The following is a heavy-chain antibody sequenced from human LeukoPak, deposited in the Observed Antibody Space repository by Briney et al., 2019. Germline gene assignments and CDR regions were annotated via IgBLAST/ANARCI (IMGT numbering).Heavy chain of an antibody. CDR3: ARFSRITWGDWGDAFDV. V-gene: IGHV4-34*01. CDR1: GGSFSDYF. CDR2: IDDGGNT. J-gene: IGHJ3*01. D-gene: IGHD2-21*02. Sequence: PSETLSLMCSVSGGSFSDYFWSWIRQPPGKGLEWIGEIDDGGNTNYNPSLMSRVIVAMEKSKKQFSLVMRSVTAADTAVYYCARFSRITWGDWGDAFDVWGQGATVIVSS.